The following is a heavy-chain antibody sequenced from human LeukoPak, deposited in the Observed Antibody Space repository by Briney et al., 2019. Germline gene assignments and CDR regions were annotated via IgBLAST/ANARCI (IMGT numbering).Heavy chain of an antibody. D-gene: IGHD6-19*01. J-gene: IGHJ4*02. CDR1: GFTFSNYD. Sequence: GGSLRLSCAASGFTFSNYDMSWVRQAPGEGLEGVSGISSRGGNTFYAEAVKGRFTISRDNSKNALYLQMNSLRAEDAAVYYCVKGGHYSSGWCILFDYWGQGSLVTVSS. V-gene: IGHV3-23*01. CDR2: ISSRGGNT. CDR3: VKGGHYSSGWCILFDY.